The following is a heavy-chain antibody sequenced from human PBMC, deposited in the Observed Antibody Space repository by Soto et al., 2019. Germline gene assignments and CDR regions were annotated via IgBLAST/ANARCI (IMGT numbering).Heavy chain of an antibody. Sequence: EVQLVESGGGLVQPGGSLRLSCAASGFTFSSYDMHWVRQATEKCLEWVSAIGTAGDTYYPGSVKGRFTISRENAKNSLYLQMNSLRAGDTAAYYCARTNVDPRDDAFDIWGQGTMVTVSS. J-gene: IGHJ3*02. CDR2: IGTAGDT. V-gene: IGHV3-13*04. CDR3: ARTNVDPRDDAFDI. CDR1: GFTFSSYD. D-gene: IGHD2-8*01.